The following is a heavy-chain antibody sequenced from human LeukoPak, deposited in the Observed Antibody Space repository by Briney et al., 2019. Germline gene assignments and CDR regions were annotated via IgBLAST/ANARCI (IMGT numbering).Heavy chain of an antibody. CDR1: GFTFSSYE. D-gene: IGHD2-2*01. V-gene: IGHV3-48*03. Sequence: GALRLSCAASGFTFSSYEMHWVRQPPGKGLEWVSYISSSDSTIYYADSVKGRFTISRDNAKNSLYLQMNSLRAEDTAVYYCAKDRHAPGRYCSSTSCLPFDPWGQGTLVTVSS. CDR2: ISSSDSTI. CDR3: AKDRHAPGRYCSSTSCLPFDP. J-gene: IGHJ5*02.